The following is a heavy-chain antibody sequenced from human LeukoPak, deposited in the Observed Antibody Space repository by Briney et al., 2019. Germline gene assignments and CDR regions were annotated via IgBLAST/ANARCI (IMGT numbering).Heavy chain of an antibody. CDR2: IRSKANSYAT. CDR1: GFTFSNAW. V-gene: IGHV3-73*01. J-gene: IGHJ4*02. CDR3: TRHSYSGSYYDPVF. D-gene: IGHD1-26*01. Sequence: GGSLRLSCAASGFTFSNAWMSWVRQAPGKGLEWVGRIRSKANSYATAYAASVKGRFTISRDDSKNTAYLQMNSLKTEDTAVYYCTRHSYSGSYYDPVFWGQGTLVTVSS.